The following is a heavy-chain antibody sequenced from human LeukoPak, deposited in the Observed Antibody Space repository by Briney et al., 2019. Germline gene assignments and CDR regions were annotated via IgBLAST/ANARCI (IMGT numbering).Heavy chain of an antibody. V-gene: IGHV3-48*02. D-gene: IGHD2-21*01. Sequence: PGGSLRLSCAASGCTFSAYHINWVRQAPGKGLEWISYISTTGTTIHYADSVKGRFAISRDNAKSSLYLQMNSLRDEDTAVYYCARVWQDYSGVDYWGQGTLVTVSS. CDR1: GCTFSAYH. CDR3: ARVWQDYSGVDY. J-gene: IGHJ4*02. CDR2: ISTTGTTI.